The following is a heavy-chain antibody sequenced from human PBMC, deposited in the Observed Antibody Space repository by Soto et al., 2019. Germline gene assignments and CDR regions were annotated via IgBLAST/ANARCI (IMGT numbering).Heavy chain of an antibody. Sequence: SGGSLRLSCVVSGFTFNYYAIHWVRQAPGKGLEWVAVISFDGNNKFYADSVKGRFTISRDRSKTTAYLQMNNLRAEDTAVYYCARDHWDCSGGGCNPHQLNFFAMDVWGQGTTVTVSS. J-gene: IGHJ6*02. D-gene: IGHD2-15*01. CDR3: ARDHWDCSGGGCNPHQLNFFAMDV. V-gene: IGHV3-30*03. CDR2: ISFDGNNK. CDR1: GFTFNYYA.